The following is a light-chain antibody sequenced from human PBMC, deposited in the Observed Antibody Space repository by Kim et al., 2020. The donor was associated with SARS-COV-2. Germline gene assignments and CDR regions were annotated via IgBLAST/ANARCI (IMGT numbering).Light chain of an antibody. Sequence: LSPGERASHSCRASQSVSSYLAWYQQKPGQAPRLLLYDASNRATGIPARFSGSGSGTDFTLTISSLEPEDFAVYYCQQRSNWPLTFGGGTKLDIK. V-gene: IGKV3-11*01. CDR1: QSVSSY. CDR3: QQRSNWPLT. J-gene: IGKJ4*01. CDR2: DAS.